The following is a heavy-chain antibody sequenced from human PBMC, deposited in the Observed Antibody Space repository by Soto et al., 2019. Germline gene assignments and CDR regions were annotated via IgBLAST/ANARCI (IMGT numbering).Heavy chain of an antibody. V-gene: IGHV4-34*01. J-gene: IGHJ6*02. Sequence: LQPQSLTYSVDGGSCVGFGWRRIRQQTGKGLEWIGEINHSGSTNYNPSLKSRVTISVDTSKNQFSLKLSSVTAADTAVYYCARGWGYCSSTSCYRTYYYGMDVWGQGTTVTVSS. D-gene: IGHD2-2*02. CDR3: ARGWGYCSSTSCYRTYYYGMDV. CDR2: INHSGST. CDR1: GGSCVGFG.